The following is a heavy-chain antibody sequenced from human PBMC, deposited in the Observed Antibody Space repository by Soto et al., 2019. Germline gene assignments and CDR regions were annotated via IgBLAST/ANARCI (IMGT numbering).Heavy chain of an antibody. D-gene: IGHD3-22*01. CDR1: GFTFSSYG. Sequence: QVQLVESGGGVVQPGRSLRLSCAASGFTFSSYGMHWVRQAPGKGLEWVAVISYDGSNKYYADSVKGRFTISRDNSKDTLYLQMNSLRAEDTAVYYCAKDFDDSSGYYGMDVWGQVTTVTVSS. V-gene: IGHV3-30*18. J-gene: IGHJ6*02. CDR3: AKDFDDSSGYYGMDV. CDR2: ISYDGSNK.